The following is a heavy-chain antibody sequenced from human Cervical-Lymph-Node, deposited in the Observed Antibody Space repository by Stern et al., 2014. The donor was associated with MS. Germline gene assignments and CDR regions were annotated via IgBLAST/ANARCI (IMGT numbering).Heavy chain of an antibody. Sequence: EVQLVESGGGLVQPGGSLRLSCAASGFTFSSYAMSWVRQAPGKGLEWVSAISGSGGSTYYADSVKGRFTISRDNSKNTLYLQMNSLRAEDTAVYYCAKDWDIVVVPAGYFDYWGQGTLVTVSS. CDR3: AKDWDIVVVPAGYFDY. V-gene: IGHV3-23*04. CDR2: ISGSGGST. CDR1: GFTFSSYA. D-gene: IGHD2-2*01. J-gene: IGHJ4*02.